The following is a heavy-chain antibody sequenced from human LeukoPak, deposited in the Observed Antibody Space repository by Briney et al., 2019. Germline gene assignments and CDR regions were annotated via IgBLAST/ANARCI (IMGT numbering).Heavy chain of an antibody. D-gene: IGHD3-22*01. V-gene: IGHV4-34*01. CDR2: INHSGST. CDR1: GGSFSGYY. Sequence: PSETLSLTCAVYGGSFSGYYWSWIRQPPGKGLEWIGEINHSGSTNYNPSLKSRVTISVDTSKNQFSLKLSSVTAADTAVYYCARRRSYYDSSGYYYGRSYYFDYWGQGTLVTVSS. CDR3: ARRRSYYDSSGYYYGRSYYFDY. J-gene: IGHJ4*02.